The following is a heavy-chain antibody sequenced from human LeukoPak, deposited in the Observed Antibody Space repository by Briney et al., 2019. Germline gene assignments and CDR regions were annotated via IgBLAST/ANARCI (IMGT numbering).Heavy chain of an antibody. J-gene: IGHJ3*02. CDR3: ARAESPITMIVVVSAFDI. Sequence: GGSLRLSRAASGFTFSSYSMNWVRQAPGKGLEWVSSISSSSSYIYYADSVKGRFTISRDNAKNSLYLQMNSLGAEDTAVYYCARAESPITMIVVVSAFDIWGQGTMVTVSS. CDR2: ISSSSSYI. D-gene: IGHD3-22*01. V-gene: IGHV3-21*01. CDR1: GFTFSSYS.